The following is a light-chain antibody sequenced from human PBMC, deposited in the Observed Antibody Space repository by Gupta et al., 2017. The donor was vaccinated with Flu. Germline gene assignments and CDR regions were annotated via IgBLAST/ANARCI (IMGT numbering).Light chain of an antibody. Sequence: QSVLTQPPSASGTPGQGVTISCSGSRSNIGSNSVTWYQQVPGTAPKLLIYSNSQRPSGVPDRFSGSKSGTSASLAISGLQSDDEADYYCAVWDDSLDGRVFGGGTKVTVL. CDR2: SNS. V-gene: IGLV1-44*01. J-gene: IGLJ3*02. CDR1: RSNIGSNS. CDR3: AVWDDSLDGRV.